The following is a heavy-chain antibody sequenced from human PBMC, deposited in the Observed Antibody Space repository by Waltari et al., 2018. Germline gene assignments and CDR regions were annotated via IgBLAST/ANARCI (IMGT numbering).Heavy chain of an antibody. CDR3: ARGITMIVVVITDYFDY. Sequence: QLQLQESGPGLVKPSETLSLTCTVSGGSISSSSYYWGWIRQPQGKGLEWIGSISYSGSTYYTPSLKIRVAISVDTSKNQFSLKLSSVTAADTAVYYCARGITMIVVVITDYFDYWGQGTLVTVSS. J-gene: IGHJ4*02. D-gene: IGHD3-22*01. CDR1: GGSISSSSYY. V-gene: IGHV4-39*01. CDR2: ISYSGST.